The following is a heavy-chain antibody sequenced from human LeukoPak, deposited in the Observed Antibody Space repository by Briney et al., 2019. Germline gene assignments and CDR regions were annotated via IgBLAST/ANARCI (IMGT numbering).Heavy chain of an antibody. J-gene: IGHJ4*02. D-gene: IGHD5-12*01. Sequence: GGSLRLSCAASGFTFRSYWMSWIRQAPGKGLEWVANINQGGSVKYYVDSVKGRFTISRDDAKNSLYVQMNSLRDADTAVYYCARVGYSGWNLEYWGQGTLVTVSS. CDR3: ARVGYSGWNLEY. CDR2: INQGGSVK. CDR1: GFTFRSYW. V-gene: IGHV3-7*01.